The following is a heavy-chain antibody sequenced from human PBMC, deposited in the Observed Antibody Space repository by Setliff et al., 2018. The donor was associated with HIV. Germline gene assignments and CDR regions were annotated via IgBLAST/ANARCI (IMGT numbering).Heavy chain of an antibody. Sequence: GGSLRLSCVGTGFIISDHHMDWFRQAPGKGLEWVGRIRNKGRSSTTEYAASVKGRFTISRDDSKNSLYLQMNSLKTEDTALYYCTRDTSRADESAFDIWGQGTLVTVSS. CDR1: GFIISDHH. J-gene: IGHJ3*02. CDR2: IRNKGRSSTT. V-gene: IGHV3-72*01. CDR3: TRDTSRADESAFDI.